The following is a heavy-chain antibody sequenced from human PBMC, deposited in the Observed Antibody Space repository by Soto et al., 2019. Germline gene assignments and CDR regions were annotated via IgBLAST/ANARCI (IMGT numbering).Heavy chain of an antibody. CDR1: GFAFSTYG. CDR2: ISYDGINK. D-gene: IGHD3-16*01. J-gene: IGHJ4*02. V-gene: IGHV3-30*19. CDR3: AKDTNYAPFGY. Sequence: QVQLLQSGGGVVQPGRSLRLSCAASGFAFSTYGMHWVRQAPGKGLEWVAVISYDGINKYYADSVEGRFTISRDNSKNTMYLQMNSLRAEDTAIYYCAKDTNYAPFGYWGQGTLVTVSS.